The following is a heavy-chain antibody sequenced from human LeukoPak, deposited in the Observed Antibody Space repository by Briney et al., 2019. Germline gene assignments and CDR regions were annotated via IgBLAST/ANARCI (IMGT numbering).Heavy chain of an antibody. Sequence: GGSLRLSCAASGFTFSSYGMHWVRQAPGKGLEWVAVIWYDGSNKYYADSVKGRFTISRDNSKNTLYLQMSSLRAEDTAVYYCAREASVTPPYVYYYGMDVWGQGTTVTVSS. CDR2: IWYDGSNK. CDR3: AREASVTPPYVYYYGMDV. V-gene: IGHV3-33*01. CDR1: GFTFSSYG. J-gene: IGHJ6*02. D-gene: IGHD4-17*01.